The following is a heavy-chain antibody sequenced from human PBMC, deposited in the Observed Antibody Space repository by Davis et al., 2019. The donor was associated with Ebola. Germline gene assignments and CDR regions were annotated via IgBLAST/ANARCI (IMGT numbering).Heavy chain of an antibody. D-gene: IGHD4-17*01. Sequence: MPGGSLRLSCTVSGGSISSSSYYWGWIRQPPGKGLEWIGSIYYSGSTYYNPSLKSRVTISVDTSKNQFSLNLSSVTAADTAVYYCARMPTVTADHWYFDLWGRGTLVTVSS. V-gene: IGHV4-39*07. CDR3: ARMPTVTADHWYFDL. CDR2: IYYSGST. CDR1: GGSISSSSYY. J-gene: IGHJ2*01.